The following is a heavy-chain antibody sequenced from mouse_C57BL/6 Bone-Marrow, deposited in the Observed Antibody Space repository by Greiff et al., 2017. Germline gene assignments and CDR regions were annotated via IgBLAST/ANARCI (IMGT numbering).Heavy chain of an antibody. Sequence: VQLQQSGAELVKPGASVKISCKASGYAFSSYWMNWVKQRPGKGLEWIGQIYPGDGDTNYNGKFKGKATMTADKSSSTAYMPLSSLTSEDSAVYFCARSSSGSLYFDYWGQGTTLTVSS. D-gene: IGHD3-2*02. CDR3: ARSSSGSLYFDY. J-gene: IGHJ2*01. CDR1: GYAFSSYW. CDR2: IYPGDGDT. V-gene: IGHV1-80*01.